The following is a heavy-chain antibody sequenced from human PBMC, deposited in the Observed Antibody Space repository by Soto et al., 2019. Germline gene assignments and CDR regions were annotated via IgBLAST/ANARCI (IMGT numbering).Heavy chain of an antibody. Sequence: QVHLVQSGAEVKKPGASVKVSCKGSGYAFTTYGITWVRQAPGQGLEWMGWISAHNGNTNYAQKLQGRVTVTRATSTSTAYMELRSRRSDDTAVYYCARGRYGEYWGPGALVTVSS. J-gene: IGHJ4*02. V-gene: IGHV1-18*01. CDR1: GYAFTTYG. D-gene: IGHD3-10*01. CDR2: ISAHNGNT. CDR3: ARGRYGEY.